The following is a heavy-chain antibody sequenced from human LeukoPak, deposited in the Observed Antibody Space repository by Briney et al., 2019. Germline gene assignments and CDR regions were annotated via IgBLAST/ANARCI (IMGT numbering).Heavy chain of an antibody. CDR2: ISYDGSNK. D-gene: IGHD2/OR15-2a*01. CDR1: GFTFSSYA. Sequence: GGSLRLSCAASGFTFSSYAMHWVRQAPGKGLEWVAVISYDGSNKYYADSVKGRFTISRDNSKNTLYLQMNSLRAEDTAVYYCAKVILSGADRKGIDYWGQGTLVTVSS. CDR3: AKVILSGADRKGIDY. V-gene: IGHV3-30-3*01. J-gene: IGHJ4*02.